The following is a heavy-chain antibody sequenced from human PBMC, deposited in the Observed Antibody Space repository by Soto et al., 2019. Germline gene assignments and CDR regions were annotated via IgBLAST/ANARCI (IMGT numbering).Heavy chain of an antibody. CDR2: ISYDGSNK. J-gene: IGHJ6*02. CDR1: GFTFSSYG. D-gene: IGHD3-10*01. Sequence: VGSLRLSCAASGFTFSSYGMHWVRQAPGKGLEWVAVISYDGSNKYYADSVKGRFTISRDNSKNTLYLQMNSLRAEDTAVYYCAKDFGGTLVILYYYYGMDVWGQGTTVTVSS. V-gene: IGHV3-30*18. CDR3: AKDFGGTLVILYYYYGMDV.